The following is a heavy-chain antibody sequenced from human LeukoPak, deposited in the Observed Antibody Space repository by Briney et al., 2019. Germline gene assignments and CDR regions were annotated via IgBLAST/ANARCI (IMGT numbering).Heavy chain of an antibody. CDR3: ASPSGSYSGAFDI. Sequence: ASVKVSCKASGYTFTSYAMHWVRQAPGQGLEWMRWINAGNGNTKYSQEFQGRVTITRDTSAGTAYMELSSLRSEDMAVYYCASPSGSYSGAFDIWGQGTMVTVSS. V-gene: IGHV1-3*03. CDR2: INAGNGNT. CDR1: GYTFTSYA. D-gene: IGHD1-26*01. J-gene: IGHJ3*02.